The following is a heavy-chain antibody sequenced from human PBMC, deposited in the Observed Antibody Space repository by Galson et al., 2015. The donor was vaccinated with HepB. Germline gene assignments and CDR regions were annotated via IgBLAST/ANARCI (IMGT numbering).Heavy chain of an antibody. J-gene: IGHJ4*02. V-gene: IGHV3-23*01. Sequence: SLRLSCAASGFTFINSAMNWVRQAPGKGLEWVAGIRGNGGNTYYADSVKGRFTISRDNSKNTLYLQLNRLRAEDTAVDYCARVPPSTWNFDYWGQGNLVTVSS. CDR3: ARVPPSTWNFDY. D-gene: IGHD1-1*01. CDR1: GFTFINSA. CDR2: IRGNGGNT.